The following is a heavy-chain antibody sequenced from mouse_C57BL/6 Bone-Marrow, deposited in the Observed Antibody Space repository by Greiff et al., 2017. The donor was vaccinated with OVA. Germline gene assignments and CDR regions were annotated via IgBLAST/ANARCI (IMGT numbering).Heavy chain of an antibody. CDR2: IYPRSGNT. D-gene: IGHD1-1*01. J-gene: IGHJ1*03. CDR3: AREITTVVATRYFDV. V-gene: IGHV1-81*01. CDR1: GYTFTSYG. Sequence: VKVVESGAELARPGASVKLSCKASGYTFTSYGISWVKQRTGQGLEWIGEIYPRSGNTYYNEKFKGKATLTADKSSSTAYMELRSLTSEDSAVYFCAREITTVVATRYFDVWGTGTTVTVSS.